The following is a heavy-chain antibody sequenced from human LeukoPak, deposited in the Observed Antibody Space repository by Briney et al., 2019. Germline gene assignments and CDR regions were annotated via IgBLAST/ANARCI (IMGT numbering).Heavy chain of an antibody. V-gene: IGHV5-51*01. CDR2: IYPVDSKT. D-gene: IGHD6-19*01. Sequence: LGESLKISCKGSGYNFTTYWIGWVRQMPGKGLEWMGIIYPVDSKTRYSPSFQGQVTISADKSISTAYLQWSSLSDTDTAMYYCARRRRSSENWFDPWGQGTLVTVSS. CDR1: GYNFTTYW. CDR3: ARRRRSSENWFDP. J-gene: IGHJ5*02.